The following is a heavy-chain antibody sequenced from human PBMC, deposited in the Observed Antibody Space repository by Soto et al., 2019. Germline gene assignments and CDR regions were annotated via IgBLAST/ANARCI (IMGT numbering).Heavy chain of an antibody. CDR2: ISYDGRNK. Sequence: GGSLRLSCAASGFTFSSYGMHWVRQAPGKGLEWVAVISYDGRNKYYADSVKGRFTISRDKSKNTLYLQMNSLRAEDTAVYYCLSNSSTQRNWFDPWGQGTLGTFAS. V-gene: IGHV3-30*03. D-gene: IGHD6-13*01. J-gene: IGHJ5*02. CDR3: LSNSSTQRNWFDP. CDR1: GFTFSSYG.